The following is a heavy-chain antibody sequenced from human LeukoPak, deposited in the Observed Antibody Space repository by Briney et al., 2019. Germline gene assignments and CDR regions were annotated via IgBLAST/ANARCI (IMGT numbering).Heavy chain of an antibody. CDR2: ISYDGSNK. V-gene: IGHV3-30*18. CDR1: GFTFSSYS. Sequence: GGSLRLSCAASGFTFSSYSMHWVRQAPGKGLEWVAVISYDGSNKYYADSVKGRFTISRDNSKNTLYLQMNSLRAEDTAVYYCAKDRSLDYWGQGTLVTVSS. CDR3: AKDRSLDY. J-gene: IGHJ4*02.